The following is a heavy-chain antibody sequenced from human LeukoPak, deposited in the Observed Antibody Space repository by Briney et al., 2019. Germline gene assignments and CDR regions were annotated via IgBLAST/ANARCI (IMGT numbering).Heavy chain of an antibody. CDR1: GYTFTSYY. V-gene: IGHV1-46*03. J-gene: IGHJ3*02. CDR3: ASRAPQYCSSTSCYIEAFDI. Sequence: ASVKVSCKASGYTFTSYYMHWVLQAPGQGLEWMGIINPSGGSTSYAQKFQGRVTMTRDTSTSTVYMELSSLRSEDTAVYYCASRAPQYCSSTSCYIEAFDIWGQGTMVTVSS. D-gene: IGHD2-2*01. CDR2: INPSGGST.